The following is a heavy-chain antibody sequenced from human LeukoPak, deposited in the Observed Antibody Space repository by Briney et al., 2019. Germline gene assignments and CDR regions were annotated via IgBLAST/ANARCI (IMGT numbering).Heavy chain of an antibody. D-gene: IGHD6-19*01. J-gene: IGHJ4*02. CDR2: IKQDGSEK. V-gene: IGHV3-7*01. CDR1: GFTFSNYC. CDR3: ARAGYSSGWYLLKY. Sequence: PGGSLRLSCAASGFTFSNYCMSWVRQAPGKGLEWVANIKQDGSEKYYVVSVKGRFTISRDNAKNSLYLQMNSLRAEDTAVYYCARAGYSSGWYLLKYWGQGTLVTVSS.